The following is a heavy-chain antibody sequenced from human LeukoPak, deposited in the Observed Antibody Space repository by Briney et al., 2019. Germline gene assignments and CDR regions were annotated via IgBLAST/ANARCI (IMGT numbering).Heavy chain of an antibody. CDR1: GGTFSSYA. V-gene: IGHV1-69*13. CDR3: ARVPPGISSRDYYYYYGMDV. J-gene: IGHJ6*02. CDR2: IIPIFGTA. D-gene: IGHD1-14*01. Sequence: ASVKVSCKASGGTFSSYAINWVRQAPGQGLEWMGGIIPIFGTANYAQKFQGRVTITADESTSTAYMELSSLRSEDTAVYYCARVPPGISSRDYYYYYGMDVWGQGTTVTVSS.